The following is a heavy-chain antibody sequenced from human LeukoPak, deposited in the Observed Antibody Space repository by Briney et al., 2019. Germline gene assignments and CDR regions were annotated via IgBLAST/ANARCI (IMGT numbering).Heavy chain of an antibody. CDR2: IWYEGSNK. CDR3: ARDPWLRPSLYNWNDGDYEGLMY. D-gene: IGHD1-1*01. J-gene: IGHJ4*02. Sequence: HPGGSLRLSCAASGFTFSSYGMHWVRQAPGKGLEWVAVIWYEGSNKYYADSVKGRFTISRDNSKNTLYLQMNSLRAEDTAVYYCARDPWLRPSLYNWNDGDYEGLMYWGQGTLVTVSS. V-gene: IGHV3-33*01. CDR1: GFTFSSYG.